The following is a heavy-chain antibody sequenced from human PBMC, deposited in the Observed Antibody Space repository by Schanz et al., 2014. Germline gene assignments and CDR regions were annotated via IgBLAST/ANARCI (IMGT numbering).Heavy chain of an antibody. CDR1: GFDFNSYS. V-gene: IGHV3-66*01. Sequence: EVRLVESGGGLVQPGGSLRLSCEASGFDFNSYSMSWVRQAPGKGLEWVSTIYASGATYYADSVKRRFTISRDISKNTLHLQVTSLRAEDTAIYYCARDGNYYGSRNYYKTPYYFDYWGQGTLVTVSS. D-gene: IGHD3-10*01. CDR2: IYASGAT. CDR3: ARDGNYYGSRNYYKTPYYFDY. J-gene: IGHJ4*02.